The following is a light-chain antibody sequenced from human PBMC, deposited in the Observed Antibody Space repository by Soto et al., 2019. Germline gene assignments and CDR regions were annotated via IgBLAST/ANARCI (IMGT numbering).Light chain of an antibody. Sequence: DIVMTQSPDSLAVSLGERATINCKSSQSVLYSSNNKNYLAWYQQKPGQPPKLLIYWASTRESGVPDRFSGSGSGTDFTTTISSLQAEDVAVYYCQQYYSTPLTFGQGTKLEIK. V-gene: IGKV4-1*01. CDR2: WAS. J-gene: IGKJ2*01. CDR1: QSVLYSSNNKNY. CDR3: QQYYSTPLT.